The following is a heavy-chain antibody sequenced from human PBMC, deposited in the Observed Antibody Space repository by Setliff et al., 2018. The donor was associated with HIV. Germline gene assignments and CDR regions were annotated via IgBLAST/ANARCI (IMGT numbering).Heavy chain of an antibody. V-gene: IGHV1-46*01. Sequence: GASVKVSCKASGYTFSNYYIHWVRQAPGQGLEWMGIINPSAVTSYGQKFQGRLTVTRDTSTSTVDMELSSLRSEDTAVYYCARDWEARADYYDTSGLANXFQHWGQGTLVTVSS. D-gene: IGHD3-22*01. CDR1: GYTFSNYY. CDR2: INPSAVT. CDR3: ARDWEARADYYDTSGLANXFQH. J-gene: IGHJ1*01.